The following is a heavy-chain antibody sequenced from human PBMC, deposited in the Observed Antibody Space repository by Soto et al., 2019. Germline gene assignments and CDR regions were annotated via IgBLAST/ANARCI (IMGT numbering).Heavy chain of an antibody. V-gene: IGHV2-70*01. J-gene: IGHJ3*02. CDR2: IDWDDDK. CDR3: ARSWYSSI. D-gene: IGHD6-13*01. Sequence: SSPTLVTATLFLTLSWTRYGISHGISGMCVSWIRQPPGKALEWLALIDWDDDKYYSTSLKTRLTISKDTSKNQVVLTMTNMDPVDTATYYCARSWYSSIWD. CDR1: GISHGISGMC.